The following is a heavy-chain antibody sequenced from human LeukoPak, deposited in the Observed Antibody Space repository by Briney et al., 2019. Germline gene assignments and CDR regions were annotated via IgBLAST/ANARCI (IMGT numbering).Heavy chain of an antibody. CDR3: ARYPLDGYNLSPSFDY. J-gene: IGHJ4*02. CDR2: IYYSGST. CDR1: GGSISSYY. D-gene: IGHD5-24*01. V-gene: IGHV4-59*08. Sequence: SETLSLTCTVSGGSISSYYWSWIRQPPGKGLEWTGYIYYSGSTNYNPSLKSRVTISVDTSKNQFSLKLSSVTAADTAVYYCARYPLDGYNLSPSFDYWGQGTLVTVSS.